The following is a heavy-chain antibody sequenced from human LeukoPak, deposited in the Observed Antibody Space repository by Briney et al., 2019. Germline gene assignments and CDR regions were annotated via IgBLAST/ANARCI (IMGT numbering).Heavy chain of an antibody. CDR3: ALLGGPATGKDY. CDR2: IIPIFGTA. Sequence: SVKVSCKASGGTFSSYAISWVRQAPGQGLEWMGGIIPIFGTANYAQKFQGRVTITADESTSTAYMELSSLRSEDTAVYYCALLGGPATGKDYWGQGTLVTVSS. J-gene: IGHJ4*02. D-gene: IGHD3-16*01. V-gene: IGHV1-69*13. CDR1: GGTFSSYA.